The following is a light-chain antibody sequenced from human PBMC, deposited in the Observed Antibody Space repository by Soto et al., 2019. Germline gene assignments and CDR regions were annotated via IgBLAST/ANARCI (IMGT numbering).Light chain of an antibody. J-gene: IGKJ4*01. CDR2: AAS. CDR3: QQYYNSPLT. CDR1: QSISSY. V-gene: IGKV1-39*01. Sequence: DIQMTQSPSSLSASVGYRVTITCRASQSISSYLNWYQQKPGKAPKLLIYAASSLQSGVPSRFSGSGSGTDFTLTINSLQAEDVAVYYCQQYYNSPLTFGGGTKVDIK.